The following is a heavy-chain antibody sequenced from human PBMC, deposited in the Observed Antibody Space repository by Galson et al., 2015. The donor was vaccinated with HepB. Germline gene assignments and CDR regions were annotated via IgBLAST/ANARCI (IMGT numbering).Heavy chain of an antibody. J-gene: IGHJ4*02. CDR1: GFTFSNFN. D-gene: IGHD6-13*01. V-gene: IGHV3-21*01. CDR2: TTSTSSYV. Sequence: SLRLSCAASGFTFSNFNMNWVRQAPGKGLEWVSSTTSTSSYVYYAGSVKGRFAISRDNAKNSLYLRMNSLRAEDTAVYYCVRSSGYSRTWYAGPADFDYWGQGIRVTVSS. CDR3: VRSSGYSRTWYAGPADFDY.